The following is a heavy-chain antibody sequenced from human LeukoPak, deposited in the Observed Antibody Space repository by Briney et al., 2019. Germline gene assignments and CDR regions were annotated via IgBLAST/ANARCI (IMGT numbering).Heavy chain of an antibody. Sequence: GGSLRLSCAASEFTFSSYSMNWVRQAPGKGLEWVSFISSSSSNIHYADSVKGRFTISRDNAKNSLSLQMNRLRAEDTAVYYCARTGDYGTFDYWGQGTLVTVSS. CDR3: ARTGDYGTFDY. V-gene: IGHV3-21*01. CDR2: ISSSSSNI. D-gene: IGHD4-17*01. CDR1: EFTFSSYS. J-gene: IGHJ4*02.